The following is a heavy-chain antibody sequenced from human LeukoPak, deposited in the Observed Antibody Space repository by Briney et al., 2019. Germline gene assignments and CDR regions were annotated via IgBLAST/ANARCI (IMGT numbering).Heavy chain of an antibody. V-gene: IGHV4-59*12. CDR3: ARVVVVINWYYFDY. CDR1: GGSISSYY. CDR2: IYHSGST. D-gene: IGHD3-22*01. Sequence: SETLSLTCTVSGGSISSYYWSWIRQPPGKGLEWIGYIYHSGSTYYNPSLKSRVTISVDRSKNQFSLKLSSVTAADTAVYYCARVVVVINWYYFDYWGQGTLVTVSS. J-gene: IGHJ4*02.